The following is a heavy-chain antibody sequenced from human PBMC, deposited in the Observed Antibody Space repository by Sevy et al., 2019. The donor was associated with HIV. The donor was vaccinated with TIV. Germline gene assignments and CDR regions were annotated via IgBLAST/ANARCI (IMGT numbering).Heavy chain of an antibody. CDR3: ARDRPITIFGVVTDDYGMDV. J-gene: IGHJ6*02. D-gene: IGHD3-3*01. V-gene: IGHV3-48*04. Sequence: GGSLRLSCAASGFSFNTYTFYWVRQAPGKGLEWVSYISSSGSIIYYADSVKGRFTISRDNAKNSLYLQMNSLRAEDTAVYYCARDRPITIFGVVTDDYGMDVWGQGTTVTVSS. CDR1: GFSFNTYT. CDR2: ISSSGSII.